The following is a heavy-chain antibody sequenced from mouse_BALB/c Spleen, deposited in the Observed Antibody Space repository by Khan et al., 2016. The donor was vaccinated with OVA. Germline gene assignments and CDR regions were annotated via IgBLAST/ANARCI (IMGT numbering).Heavy chain of an antibody. Sequence: QVQLKESGAELARPGASVKLSCKASGYTFTDYYINWVKQRTGQGLEWIGEISPGSGDTYYHETFKGKATLTADKSSSTVYMQLSSLTAEASAVYFWARRNYFGYTFAYWGQGTLVTVSA. V-gene: IGHV1-77*01. CDR2: ISPGSGDT. CDR1: GYTFTDYY. CDR3: ARRNYFGYTFAY. J-gene: IGHJ3*01. D-gene: IGHD1-2*01.